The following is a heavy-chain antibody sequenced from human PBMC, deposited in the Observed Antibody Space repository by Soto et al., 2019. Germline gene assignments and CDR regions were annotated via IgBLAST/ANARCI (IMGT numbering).Heavy chain of an antibody. J-gene: IGHJ4*02. CDR3: ARQAKIGDRSQFYFDS. V-gene: IGHV3-30*04. CDR2: ISYNGRNK. Sequence: GGSLRLSCAASGFTFSFYAMHWVRQAPGKGLEWVAVISYNGRNKHYVDSVKGRFTISRDNSQDTLYLQMDSLRPDDTAVYYCARQAKIGDRSQFYFDSWGQGALVTVSS. CDR1: GFTFSFYA. D-gene: IGHD3-16*01.